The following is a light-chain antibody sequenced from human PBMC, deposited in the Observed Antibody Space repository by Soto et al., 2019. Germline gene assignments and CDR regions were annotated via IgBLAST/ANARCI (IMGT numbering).Light chain of an antibody. Sequence: EIVMTQSPATLSVSPGERATLSCRASQSVSSNLAWYQHKPGQAPRLLIYGASTRATGIPARFSGSGSGTEITLTISSLPSEDFAVYYWQQYNNWPTFGPGTKVDIK. CDR2: GAS. V-gene: IGKV3-15*01. J-gene: IGKJ3*01. CDR3: QQYNNWPT. CDR1: QSVSSN.